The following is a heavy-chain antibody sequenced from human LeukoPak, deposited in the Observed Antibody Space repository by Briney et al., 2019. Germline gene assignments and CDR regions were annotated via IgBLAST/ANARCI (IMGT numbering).Heavy chain of an antibody. J-gene: IGHJ4*02. CDR3: ARERPPGDSSSWFLEGYFDI. V-gene: IGHV1-69*05. Sequence: SVKVSCRAFGGTFSSYAITWVRQAPGQGLEWMGRIIPIFGTANYAQKFQGRVTITTDESTSTAYMELSTLRSDDTAVYYCARERPPGDSSSWFLEGYFDIWGQGTLVTVSS. CDR2: IIPIFGTA. D-gene: IGHD6-13*01. CDR1: GGTFSSYA.